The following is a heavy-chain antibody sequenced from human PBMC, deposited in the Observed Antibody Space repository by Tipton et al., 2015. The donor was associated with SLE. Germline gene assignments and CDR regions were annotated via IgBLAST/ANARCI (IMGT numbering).Heavy chain of an antibody. CDR3: AAREKAITMVRGVIIPFDY. J-gene: IGHJ4*02. D-gene: IGHD3-10*01. CDR1: GGSISSGSYY. CDR2: IYTSGST. V-gene: IGHV4-61*09. Sequence: TLSLTCTVSGGSISSGSYYWSWIRQPAGKGLEWIGYIYTSGSTNYNPSLKSRVTISVDTSKNQFPLKLSSVTAADTAVYYCAAREKAITMVRGVIIPFDYWGQGTLVTVSS.